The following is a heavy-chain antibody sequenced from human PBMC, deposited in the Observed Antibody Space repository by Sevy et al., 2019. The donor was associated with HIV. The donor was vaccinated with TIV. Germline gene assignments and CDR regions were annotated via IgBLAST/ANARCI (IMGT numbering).Heavy chain of an antibody. V-gene: IGHV3-23*01. D-gene: IGHD5-18*01. Sequence: GGSLRLSCSASGFTFSTSAMNWVRQAPGKGLEWVSSIVGFGGTTYYAHAVKGRFTISRDNSKNKLYLQMNSLRGEDTAVYYCAKTDMSMVTVLYYYYMDVWGQRTPVTVSS. CDR2: IVGFGGTT. J-gene: IGHJ6*02. CDR1: GFTFSTSA. CDR3: AKTDMSMVTVLYYYYMDV.